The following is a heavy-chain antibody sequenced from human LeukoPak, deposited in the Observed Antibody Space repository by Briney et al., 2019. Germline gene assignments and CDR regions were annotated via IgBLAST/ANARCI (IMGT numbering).Heavy chain of an antibody. D-gene: IGHD1-14*01. Sequence: SETLSLTCTVSGGSISSGSYYWSWIRQPAGKGLEWIGRIYTSGSTNYNPSLKSRVTISVDTSKNQFSLKLSSVTAADTAVYYCARENRNWFDPWGQGTLVTVSS. CDR3: ARENRNWFDP. J-gene: IGHJ5*02. V-gene: IGHV4-61*02. CDR2: IYTSGST. CDR1: GGSISSGSYY.